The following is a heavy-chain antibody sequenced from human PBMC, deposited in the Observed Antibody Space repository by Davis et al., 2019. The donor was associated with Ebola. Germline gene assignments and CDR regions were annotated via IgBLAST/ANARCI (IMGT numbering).Heavy chain of an antibody. CDR1: GGSFSGYY. CDR2: INHSGST. J-gene: IGHJ6*02. CDR3: ARGGTGGSGSYAIYYYYGMDV. D-gene: IGHD3-10*01. Sequence: PSETLSLTCAVYGGSFSGYYWSWIRQPPGKGLEWIGEINHSGSTNYNPSLKSRVTISVDTSKNQFSLKLSSVTAADTAVYYCARGGTGGSGSYAIYYYYGMDVWGQGTTVTVSS. V-gene: IGHV4-34*01.